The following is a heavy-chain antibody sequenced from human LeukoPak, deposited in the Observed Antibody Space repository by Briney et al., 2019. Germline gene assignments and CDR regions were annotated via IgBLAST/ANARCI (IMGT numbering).Heavy chain of an antibody. CDR2: VSPTSGKT. CDR3: AREPYTAFWDY. J-gene: IGHJ4*02. D-gene: IGHD2-2*02. V-gene: IGHV1-18*04. CDR1: GYNFLSHG. Sequence: GAAVNVSCKTSGYNFLSHGFSWVRQAPGQGLEWMGGVSPTSGKTDYAQKFQARVTMTADTSTNTVYMELRSLKSDDTGVYFCAREPYTAFWDYWGQGTLLTVSS.